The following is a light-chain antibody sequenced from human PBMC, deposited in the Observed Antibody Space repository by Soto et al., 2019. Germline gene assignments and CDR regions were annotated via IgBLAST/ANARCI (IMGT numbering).Light chain of an antibody. CDR3: QSYDSSLSGSV. J-gene: IGLJ2*01. Sequence: SVLTQPPSVSGAPGQRVPISCTGSSSNIGAGYDVLWYQQLPGTAPKLLIYGNSNRPSGVPDRFSGSKSGTSASLAITGLQAEDEADYSCQSYDSSLSGSVFGGGTQLTVL. CDR1: SSNIGAGYD. V-gene: IGLV1-40*01. CDR2: GNS.